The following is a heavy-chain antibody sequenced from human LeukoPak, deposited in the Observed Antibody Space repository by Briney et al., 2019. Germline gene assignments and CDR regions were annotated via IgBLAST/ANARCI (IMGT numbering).Heavy chain of an antibody. J-gene: IGHJ4*02. V-gene: IGHV3-30*02. D-gene: IGHD3-9*01. CDR1: GFTFSSYG. CDR3: AKDALYYDISFFDY. CDR2: IRYDGSNK. Sequence: GGSLRLSCAASGFTFSSYGMHWVRQAPGKGLEWVAFIRYDGSNKYYADSVKGRFTISRDNSKNTLYLQMNSLRAEDTAVYYCAKDALYYDISFFDYWGQGTLVTVSS.